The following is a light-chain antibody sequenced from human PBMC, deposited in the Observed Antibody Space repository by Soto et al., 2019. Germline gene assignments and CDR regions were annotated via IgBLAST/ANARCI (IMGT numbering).Light chain of an antibody. V-gene: IGLV2-18*02. J-gene: IGLJ1*01. CDR2: DVS. CDR1: SSDVGSYNR. Sequence: QSALTQSPSVSGSPGQSVAISCSGTSSDVGSYNRVSWYQQPPGTAPKLMIYDVSNRPSGVPDRFSGSKSGNTASLTISGLQAEGEADYYCSSFTTSSTYVFGTGTKVTVL. CDR3: SSFTTSSTYV.